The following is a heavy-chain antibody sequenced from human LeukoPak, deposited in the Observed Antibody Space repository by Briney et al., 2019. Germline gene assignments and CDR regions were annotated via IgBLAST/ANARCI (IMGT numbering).Heavy chain of an antibody. CDR3: ARLLRYSYGYDY. V-gene: IGHV3-21*01. D-gene: IGHD5-18*01. Sequence: GGSLRLSCAASGFTFSSYSMNWVRQAPGKGLEWVSSISSSSSYIYYADSVKGRFTISRDNAKNSLYLQMNSLRAEDTAVYYCARLLRYSYGYDYWGQGTLVTVSS. J-gene: IGHJ4*02. CDR2: ISSSSSYI. CDR1: GFTFSSYS.